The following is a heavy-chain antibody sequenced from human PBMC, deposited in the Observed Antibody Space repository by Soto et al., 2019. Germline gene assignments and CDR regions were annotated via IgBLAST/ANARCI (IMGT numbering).Heavy chain of an antibody. CDR3: VRTRKPEYSSALFFDI. V-gene: IGHV3-53*01. CDR2: IYSAGST. J-gene: IGHJ4*02. CDR1: GLTVSSSY. Sequence: PGGSLRLSCAASGLTVSSSYMSWVRQAPGKGLQWVSVIYSAGSTYYANSVKGRFTISRDISTNMVYLQMSSLTDEDTAVYYCVRTRKPEYSSALFFDIWGQGALVTVSS. D-gene: IGHD5-18*01.